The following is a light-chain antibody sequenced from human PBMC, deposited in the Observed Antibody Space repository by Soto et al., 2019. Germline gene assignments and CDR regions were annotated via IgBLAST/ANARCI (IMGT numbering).Light chain of an antibody. J-gene: IGLJ2*01. CDR2: EVS. CDR3: SSYTKTSTLGV. V-gene: IGLV2-14*01. Sequence: QSVLTQPASVSGSPGQSITISCTGTTSDIGGYNYVSWYQQHPGKAPKLIIYEVSDRPSGVSHRFSGSKSGNTAPLTISGLQTDDEADYYCSSYTKTSTLGVFGGGTKVTVL. CDR1: TSDIGGYNY.